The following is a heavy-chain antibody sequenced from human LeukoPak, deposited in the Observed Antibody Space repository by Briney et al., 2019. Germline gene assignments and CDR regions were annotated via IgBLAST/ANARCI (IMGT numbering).Heavy chain of an antibody. Sequence: ASVKVSCKASGYTFTGYYMHWVRQAPGLGLEWMGWINPNSGDTNYAQKFQGRVTMTRDTSIRTAYLELSGLKFDDTAVYYCAKSPYEYYFDYWGQGTLVTVSS. D-gene: IGHD5-12*01. CDR2: INPNSGDT. CDR3: AKSPYEYYFDY. J-gene: IGHJ4*02. V-gene: IGHV1-2*02. CDR1: GYTFTGYY.